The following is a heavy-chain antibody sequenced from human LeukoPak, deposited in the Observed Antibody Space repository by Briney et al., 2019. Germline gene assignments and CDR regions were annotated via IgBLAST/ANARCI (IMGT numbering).Heavy chain of an antibody. CDR2: ISSSSTYI. J-gene: IGHJ4*02. Sequence: PGGSLRLSCVASGFIFSTYSMNWVRQAPGKGLEWVSSISSSSTYIYYADSVKGRFTISRDNAKNSLYLQMNRLRAEDTAVYYCARDLPQMDYWGQGTLVTVSS. D-gene: IGHD5-24*01. V-gene: IGHV3-21*01. CDR1: GFIFSTYS. CDR3: ARDLPQMDY.